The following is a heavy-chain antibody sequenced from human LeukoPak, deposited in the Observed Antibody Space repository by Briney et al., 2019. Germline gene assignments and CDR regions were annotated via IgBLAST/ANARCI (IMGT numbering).Heavy chain of an antibody. V-gene: IGHV3-23*01. CDR1: GXTFSTCA. D-gene: IGHD2-2*01. CDR2: ISGSGGST. CDR3: AKAHCSPTSCSRIDY. J-gene: IGHJ4*02. Sequence: PGGSLRLSCAASGXTFSTCAMGWVRQAPGKGRGWVSAISGSGGSTFYADSVKGRFTISRDNSKNTVYLQMSGLRAEDTALYYCAKAHCSPTSCSRIDYWGQGTLVTVSS.